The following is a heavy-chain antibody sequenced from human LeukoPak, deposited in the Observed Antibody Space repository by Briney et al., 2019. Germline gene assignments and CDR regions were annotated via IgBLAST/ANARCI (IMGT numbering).Heavy chain of an antibody. CDR2: ISSSSSYI. CDR1: GSTFSSYS. D-gene: IGHD1-26*01. CDR3: ARDWAGGGAFDI. Sequence: GGSLRLSCAASGSTFSSYSMNWVRQAPGKGLEWVSSISSSSSYIYYADSVKGRFTISRDNAKNSLYLQMNSLRAEDTAVYYCARDWAGGGAFDIWGQGTMVTVSS. V-gene: IGHV3-21*01. J-gene: IGHJ3*02.